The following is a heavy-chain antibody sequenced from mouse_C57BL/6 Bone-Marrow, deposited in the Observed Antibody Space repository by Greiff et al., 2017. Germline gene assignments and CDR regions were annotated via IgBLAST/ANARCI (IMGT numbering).Heavy chain of an antibody. CDR3: ARDITTVVAPHYYAMDY. Sequence: VQLQQRGAELVKPGASVKLSCKASSYTFTSYWMHWVKQRPGQGLEWIGMIHPNSGSTNYNEKFKSKATLTVDKSSSTAYMQLSSLTSEDSAVYYCARDITTVVAPHYYAMDYWGQGTSVTVSS. J-gene: IGHJ4*01. V-gene: IGHV1-64*01. D-gene: IGHD1-1*01. CDR1: SYTFTSYW. CDR2: IHPNSGST.